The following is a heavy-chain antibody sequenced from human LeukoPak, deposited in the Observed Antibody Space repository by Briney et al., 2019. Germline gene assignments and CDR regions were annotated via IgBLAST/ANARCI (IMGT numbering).Heavy chain of an antibody. CDR1: GFTFSAFG. D-gene: IGHD2-2*01. CDR3: ARGAYCSSTSCKEGYYYYYYGMDV. CDR2: ITKSGDST. J-gene: IGHJ6*02. V-gene: IGHV3-23*01. Sequence: TGGSLRLSCAASGFTFSAFGMNWVRQAPGKGLEWVSTITKSGDSTYYVDSVKGRFTISRDNSKNSLYLQMNSLRAEDTAVYYCARGAYCSSTSCKEGYYYYYYGMDVWGQGTTVTVSS.